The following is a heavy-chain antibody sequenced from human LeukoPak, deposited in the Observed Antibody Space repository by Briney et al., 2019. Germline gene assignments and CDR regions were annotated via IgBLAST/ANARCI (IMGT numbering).Heavy chain of an antibody. J-gene: IGHJ4*02. CDR3: AAQYYYDSSGSYYFDY. D-gene: IGHD3-22*01. Sequence: SETLSLTCTVSGGSISSGSYYWSWIRQPAGKGLEWIGRIYTSGSTNYNPSLKSRVTISVDTSKNQFSLKLSSVTAADTAVYYCAAQYYYDSSGSYYFDYWGQGTLVTASS. CDR2: IYTSGST. V-gene: IGHV4-61*02. CDR1: GGSISSGSYY.